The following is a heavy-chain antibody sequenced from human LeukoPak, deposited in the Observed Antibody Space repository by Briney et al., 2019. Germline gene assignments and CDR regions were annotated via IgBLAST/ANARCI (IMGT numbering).Heavy chain of an antibody. V-gene: IGHV3-53*01. CDR2: IYSGGST. Sequence: GGSVRLSCTASGFIASSNYMSWVRQAPGKWLEWVSLIYSGGSTYYADSVMGRSTISRDKSNNTLYLQMNSLRAEDTAVYYCATGGRSGLAFESWGQGTLVTVSS. CDR3: ATGGRSGLAFES. CDR1: GFIASSNY. J-gene: IGHJ4*02.